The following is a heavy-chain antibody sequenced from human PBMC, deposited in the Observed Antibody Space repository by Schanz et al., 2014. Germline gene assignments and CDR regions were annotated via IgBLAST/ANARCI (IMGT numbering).Heavy chain of an antibody. Sequence: QVQLVEAGGGLVKPGGSLRLSCAASGFTFSDYYMSWIRQAPGKGLEWVSYISRSSSTIYYADSVRGRFTISRDNAKNSLYLQMNSLRAEDTAVYYCARDGAELYYFDDWGQGTLVTVSS. J-gene: IGHJ4*02. CDR1: GFTFSDYY. CDR2: ISRSSSTI. D-gene: IGHD1-1*01. V-gene: IGHV3-11*04. CDR3: ARDGAELYYFDD.